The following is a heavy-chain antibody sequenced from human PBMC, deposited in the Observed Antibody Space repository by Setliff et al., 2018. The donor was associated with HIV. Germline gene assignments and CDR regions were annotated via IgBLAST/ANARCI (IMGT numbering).Heavy chain of an antibody. V-gene: IGHV4-38-2*01. Sequence: SETLSLTCAVSGYSISTAYYWGWIRQPPGKGLEWIGSVYHSGSTNYNPSLKSRVSISLDTPKNQFSLKLSSVTAADTAMYYCARGRGSYWGQGTLVTVSS. J-gene: IGHJ4*02. D-gene: IGHD1-26*01. CDR2: VYHSGST. CDR3: ARGRGSY. CDR1: GYSISTAYY.